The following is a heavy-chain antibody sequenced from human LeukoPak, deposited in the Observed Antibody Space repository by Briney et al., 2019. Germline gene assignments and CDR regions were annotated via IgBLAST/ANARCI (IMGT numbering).Heavy chain of an antibody. CDR1: GFTFSTYW. CDR2: IKQDGSDK. Sequence: GGSLRLSCAASGFTFSTYWMSWVRQAPGKGLEWVANIKQDGSDKFYVDSVKGRFTISRDNAKNSMYLQMNSLRAEDTAVYYCARVLPDASRDYWGQGTLVTVSS. J-gene: IGHJ4*02. D-gene: IGHD2-2*01. CDR3: ARVLPDASRDY. V-gene: IGHV3-7*01.